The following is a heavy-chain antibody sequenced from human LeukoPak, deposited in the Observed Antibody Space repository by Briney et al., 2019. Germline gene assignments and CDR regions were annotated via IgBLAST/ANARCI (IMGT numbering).Heavy chain of an antibody. CDR3: ARRPPFTVTTYAFDI. D-gene: IGHD4-17*01. Sequence: SETLSLTCTVSGGSISSYYWSWIRQPPGKGLEWIGYIYYSGSTNYNPSLKSRVTISVDTSKNQFSLKLSSVTAADTAVYYCARRPPFTVTTYAFDIWGQGTMVTVSS. V-gene: IGHV4-59*08. CDR2: IYYSGST. CDR1: GGSISSYY. J-gene: IGHJ3*02.